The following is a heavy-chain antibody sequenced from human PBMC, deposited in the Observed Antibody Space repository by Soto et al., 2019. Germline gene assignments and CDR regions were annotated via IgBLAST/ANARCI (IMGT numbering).Heavy chain of an antibody. D-gene: IGHD1-1*01. CDR3: AKTPAPYLDDAFDI. Sequence: GGSLRLSCAASGFTFSSYGMHWVRQAPGKGLEWVAVISYDGSNKYYADSVKGRFTISRDNSKNTLYLQMNSLRAEDTAVYYCAKTPAPYLDDAFDIWGQGTMVTVSS. CDR2: ISYDGSNK. J-gene: IGHJ3*02. V-gene: IGHV3-30*18. CDR1: GFTFSSYG.